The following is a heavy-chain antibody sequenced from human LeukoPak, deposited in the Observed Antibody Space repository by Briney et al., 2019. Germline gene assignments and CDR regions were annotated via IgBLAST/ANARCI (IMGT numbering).Heavy chain of an antibody. CDR1: GFTFSSYS. CDR2: ISGSGGST. Sequence: GGSLRLSCAASGFTFSSYSMNWVRQAPGEGLEWVSAISGSGGSTYYADSGKGRFTISRDNSKNTLYLQMNSLRAEDTAVYYCAKGPLYDILTGYPPAPFDYWGQGTLVTVSS. J-gene: IGHJ4*02. D-gene: IGHD3-9*01. CDR3: AKGPLYDILTGYPPAPFDY. V-gene: IGHV3-23*01.